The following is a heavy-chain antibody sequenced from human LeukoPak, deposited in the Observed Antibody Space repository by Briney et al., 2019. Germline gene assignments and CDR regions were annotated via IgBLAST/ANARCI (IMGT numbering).Heavy chain of an antibody. Sequence: PSETLSLTCAVYGGSFSGYYWSWIRQPPGKGLDWIGEINHSGSTNYNPSLKSRVTISVDTSKNQFSLKLSSVTAADTAVYYCARGKKLLWFGELLAHRYNWFDPWGQGTLVTVSS. CDR3: ARGKKLLWFGELLAHRYNWFDP. V-gene: IGHV4-34*01. J-gene: IGHJ5*02. CDR1: GGSFSGYY. D-gene: IGHD3-10*01. CDR2: INHSGST.